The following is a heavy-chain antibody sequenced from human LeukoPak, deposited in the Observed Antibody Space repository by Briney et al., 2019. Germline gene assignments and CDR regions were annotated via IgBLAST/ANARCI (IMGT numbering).Heavy chain of an antibody. Sequence: SETLSLTCTVSGGSISSYYWSWIRQPPGKGLEGIGYIYNSGSTNYNPSLKSRVTISVDTSKNQFSLKLSSVTAADTAVYYSASRDPHGAYWGQGTLVTVSS. CDR1: GGSISSYY. CDR3: ASRDPHGAY. V-gene: IGHV4-4*09. D-gene: IGHD3-10*01. CDR2: IYNSGST. J-gene: IGHJ4*02.